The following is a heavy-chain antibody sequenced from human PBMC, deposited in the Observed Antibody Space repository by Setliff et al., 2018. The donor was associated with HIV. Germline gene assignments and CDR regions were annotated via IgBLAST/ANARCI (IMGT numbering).Heavy chain of an antibody. Sequence: PSETLSLTCTVSGDSISSGGSPWTWIRQHPGKGLEWIGYIYYSGSTYYNPSLKSRVTISVDTSKNQFSLKLSSVTAADTAVYYCARREGAGKFDYWGQGTLVTSPQ. CDR3: ARREGAGKFDY. CDR1: GDSISSGGSP. J-gene: IGHJ4*02. CDR2: IYYSGST. V-gene: IGHV4-31*03.